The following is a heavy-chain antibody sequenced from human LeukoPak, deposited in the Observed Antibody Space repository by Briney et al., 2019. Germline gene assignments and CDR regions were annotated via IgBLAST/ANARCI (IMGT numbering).Heavy chain of an antibody. CDR2: IYHSGST. D-gene: IGHD3-3*01. CDR1: GYSISSGYY. V-gene: IGHV4-38-2*01. J-gene: IGHJ6*03. Sequence: PSETLSLTCAVSGYSISSGYYWGWIRQPPGKGLEWIGSIYHSGSTYYNPSLKSRVTISVDTSKNQFSLRLSSVTAADTAVYYCARQDTILRRLYYYYMDVWGKGTTVTVSS. CDR3: ARQDTILRRLYYYYMDV.